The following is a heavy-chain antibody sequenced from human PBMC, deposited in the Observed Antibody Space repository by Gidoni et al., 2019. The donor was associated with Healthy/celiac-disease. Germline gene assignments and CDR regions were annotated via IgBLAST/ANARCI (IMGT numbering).Heavy chain of an antibody. V-gene: IGHV3-23*01. CDR3: AKDRRGTTGFDP. J-gene: IGHJ5*02. CDR1: GFTFSSYA. CDR2: ISGSGGST. D-gene: IGHD1-7*01. Sequence: EVQLLESGGGLVQPGGSLRLPCAASGFTFSSYAMSWVRQAPGRGLEWVSAISGSGGSTYYADSVKGRFTISRDNSKNTLYLQMNSLRAEDTAVYYCAKDRRGTTGFDPWGQGTLVTVSS.